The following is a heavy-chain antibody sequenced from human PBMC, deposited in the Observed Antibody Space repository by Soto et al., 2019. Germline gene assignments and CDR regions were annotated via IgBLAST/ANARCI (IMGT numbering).Heavy chain of an antibody. CDR1: GFTISSYG. CDR3: ARERSEWLAPNDAFDI. V-gene: IGHV3-33*01. CDR2: IWYDGSNK. D-gene: IGHD6-19*01. Sequence: GGSLRLSCAASGFTISSYGMHWVRQAPGKGLEWVAVIWYDGSNKYYADSVKGRFTISRDNSKNTLYLQMNSLRAEDTAVYYCARERSEWLAPNDAFDIWGQGTMVTVSS. J-gene: IGHJ3*02.